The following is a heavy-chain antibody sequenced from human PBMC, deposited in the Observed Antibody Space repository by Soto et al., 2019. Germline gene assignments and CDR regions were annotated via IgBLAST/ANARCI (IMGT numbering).Heavy chain of an antibody. CDR2: ISAYNGNT. D-gene: IGHD2-15*01. CDR1: GYTFTSYG. Sequence: EASVKVSCKASGYTFTSYGISWVRQAPGQGLEWMGWISAYNGNTNYAQKLQGRVTMTTDTSTSTAYMELRSLRSDDTAVYYCAREPGYCSGGSCYFLPQPDALGYWGQGTLVTVSS. CDR3: AREPGYCSGGSCYFLPQPDALGY. J-gene: IGHJ4*02. V-gene: IGHV1-18*01.